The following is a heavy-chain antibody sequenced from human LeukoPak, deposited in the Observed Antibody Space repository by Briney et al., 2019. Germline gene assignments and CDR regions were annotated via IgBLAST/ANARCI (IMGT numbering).Heavy chain of an antibody. Sequence: ASVKVSCKASGYTFTGYYMHWVRQAPGQGLEWMGWINPNSGGTNYAQKFQGRVTMTRDTSISTAYMELSRLRSDDTAVYYCARDHRGSYYLDWFDPWGQGTLVTVSS. D-gene: IGHD1-26*01. V-gene: IGHV1-2*02. CDR3: ARDHRGSYYLDWFDP. J-gene: IGHJ5*02. CDR1: GYTFTGYY. CDR2: INPNSGGT.